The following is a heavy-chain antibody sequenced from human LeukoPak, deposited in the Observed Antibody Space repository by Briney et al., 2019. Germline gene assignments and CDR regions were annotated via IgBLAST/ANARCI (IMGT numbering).Heavy chain of an antibody. CDR2: MNPNSGNT. J-gene: IGHJ4*02. Sequence: ASVKVSCKASGYTFTSYDINWVRRATGQGLEWMGWMNPNSGNTGYAQKFQGRVTMTRNTSISTAYMELSSLRSEDTAVYYCARSSVYGDYIFDYWGQGTLVTVSS. CDR3: ARSSVYGDYIFDY. CDR1: GYTFTSYD. V-gene: IGHV1-8*01. D-gene: IGHD4-17*01.